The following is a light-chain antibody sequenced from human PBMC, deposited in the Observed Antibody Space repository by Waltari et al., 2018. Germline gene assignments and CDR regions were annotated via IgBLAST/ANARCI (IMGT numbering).Light chain of an antibody. V-gene: IGKV1-5*03. CDR1: QCISTW. Sequence: DIQMTQSPSTLSASVGDRVTITCRASQCISTWLAWYQQKPGKAPNLLIYKASSLESGVPSRFSGSGSGTEFTLTISSLQPDDFATFYYQQYNTYVTFGPGTKVDIK. J-gene: IGKJ3*01. CDR2: KAS. CDR3: QQYNTYVT.